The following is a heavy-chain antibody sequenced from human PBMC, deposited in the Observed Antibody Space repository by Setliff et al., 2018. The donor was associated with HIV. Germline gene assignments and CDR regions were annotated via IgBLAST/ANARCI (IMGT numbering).Heavy chain of an antibody. D-gene: IGHD5-18*01. CDR3: AREGKTAMVTKYFDY. V-gene: IGHV4-31*03. CDR1: GASINSATYY. Sequence: SETLSLTCTVSGASINSATYYWSWIRQHPGKGLEWIGYIDYSGSAFYNPSLKSRITISVDTSKNQFSLRMKSVTAADTAAYYCAREGKTAMVTKYFDYWGPGTVVTVSS. CDR2: IDYSGSA. J-gene: IGHJ4*01.